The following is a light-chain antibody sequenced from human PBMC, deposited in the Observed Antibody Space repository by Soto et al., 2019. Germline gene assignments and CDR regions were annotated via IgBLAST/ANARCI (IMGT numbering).Light chain of an antibody. CDR3: RAYAGDSRYV. Sequence: QSVLTQPPSVSGAPGQRVTISCTGSSSNIGAGFDVHWYHQLPGTAPKLIIYDNNNRPSGVPDRFSGSKSGTSASLAITGLQPEDESDYYCRAYAGDSRYVFGTGTKVTVL. CDR1: SSNIGAGFD. V-gene: IGLV1-40*01. CDR2: DNN. J-gene: IGLJ1*01.